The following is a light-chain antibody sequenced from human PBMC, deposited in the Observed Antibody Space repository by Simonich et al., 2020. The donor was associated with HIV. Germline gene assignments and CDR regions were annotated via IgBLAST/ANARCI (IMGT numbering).Light chain of an antibody. J-gene: IGKJ1*01. Sequence: EIVLTQSPGTLSLSPGDRASLSCRAHQRVSGNYLACFQQKPGLAPRLLIYDASSRATGIPDRFSGSGSGTDFTLTISRLEPEVFAVYYCQQYGTSPVWTFGQGTKVEIK. V-gene: IGKV3D-20*01. CDR1: QRVSGNY. CDR2: DAS. CDR3: QQYGTSPVWT.